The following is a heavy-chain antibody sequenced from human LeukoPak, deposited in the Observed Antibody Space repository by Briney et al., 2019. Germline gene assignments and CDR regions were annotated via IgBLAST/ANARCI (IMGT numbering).Heavy chain of an antibody. CDR1: GGSISSSSYY. V-gene: IGHV4-39*01. CDR2: IYYSGST. Sequence: PSETLSLTCTVSGGSISSSSYYWGWIRQPPGKGLEWIGSIYYSGSTYYNPSLKSRVTVSVDTSKNQFSLKLSSVTAADTAVYYCARLYRWEPYGMDVWGQGTTVTVSS. J-gene: IGHJ6*02. D-gene: IGHD1-26*01. CDR3: ARLYRWEPYGMDV.